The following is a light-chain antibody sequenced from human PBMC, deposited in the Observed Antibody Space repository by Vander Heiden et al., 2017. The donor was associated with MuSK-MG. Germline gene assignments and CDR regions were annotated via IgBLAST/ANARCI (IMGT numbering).Light chain of an antibody. Sequence: EIVMTQSPATLSVSPGERATLSCRASQSVSSNLAWYQQKPGQAPRLLIYGASTRATGIPARFSGSGYGTEFTLTIGSRQSEDFAVYYCQQYNDWPPVTFGQGTRLEIK. J-gene: IGKJ5*01. CDR2: GAS. CDR1: QSVSSN. V-gene: IGKV3-15*01. CDR3: QQYNDWPPVT.